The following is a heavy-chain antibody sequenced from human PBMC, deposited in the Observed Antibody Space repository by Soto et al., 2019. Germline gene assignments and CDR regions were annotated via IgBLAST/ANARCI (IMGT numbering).Heavy chain of an antibody. D-gene: IGHD5-12*01. J-gene: IGHJ4*02. V-gene: IGHV1-3*01. CDR3: ARGGGIVATRRDYFDY. CDR1: GYTFTSYA. Sequence: QVQLVQSGAEVKKPGASVKVSCKASGYTFTSYAMHWVRQAPGQRLEWMGWINAGNGNTKYSQKFQGRVTITRDTSASKAYMELSSLRSEDTAVYYCARGGGIVATRRDYFDYWGQGTLVTVSS. CDR2: INAGNGNT.